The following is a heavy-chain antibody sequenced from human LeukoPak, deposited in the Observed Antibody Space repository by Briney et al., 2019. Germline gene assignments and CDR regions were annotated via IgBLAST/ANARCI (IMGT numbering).Heavy chain of an antibody. D-gene: IGHD2-2*01. CDR2: ISSSSSTI. CDR3: ARGGIADIVVVPRWGGGYFDY. CDR1: GFTFSSYR. Sequence: AGGSLRLSCAASGFTFSSYRMNWVRQAPGKGLEWVSYISSSSSTIYYADSVKGRFTISRDNAKNSLYLQMNSLRAEDTAVYYCARGGIADIVVVPRWGGGYFDYWGQGTLVTVSS. V-gene: IGHV3-48*01. J-gene: IGHJ4*02.